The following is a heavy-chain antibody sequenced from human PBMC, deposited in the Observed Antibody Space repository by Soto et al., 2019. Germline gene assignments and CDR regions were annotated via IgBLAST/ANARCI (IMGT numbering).Heavy chain of an antibody. J-gene: IGHJ6*02. V-gene: IGHV3-11*01. Sequence: QAQLEESGGGLVKPGESLKLSCAASGFSFGDYYMNWIRQAPGKGLEWIAFISRSGNTIHYAESVRGRFAISKDDARMSLYLQMNTPRVADSARYFCAREISPPSFNVYNSAMHVWGPGTTVIVSS. CDR3: AREISPPSFNVYNSAMHV. CDR2: ISRSGNTI. D-gene: IGHD3-10*01. CDR1: GFSFGDYY.